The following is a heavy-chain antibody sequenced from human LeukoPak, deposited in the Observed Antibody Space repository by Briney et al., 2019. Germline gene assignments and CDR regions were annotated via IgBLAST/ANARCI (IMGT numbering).Heavy chain of an antibody. CDR2: IWSDGSNE. Sequence: GGSLRLSCVASGFIFRNFGMHWVRQAPGKGLEWVAVIWSDGSNEYYADSVEGRFTIPRDTSKDTLYLQMNSLRAEDTAVYHCARDQQGVDGVKFYYFDYWGQGTLVTVSS. CDR3: ARDQQGVDGVKFYYFDY. V-gene: IGHV3-33*01. J-gene: IGHJ4*02. CDR1: GFIFRNFG. D-gene: IGHD6-19*01.